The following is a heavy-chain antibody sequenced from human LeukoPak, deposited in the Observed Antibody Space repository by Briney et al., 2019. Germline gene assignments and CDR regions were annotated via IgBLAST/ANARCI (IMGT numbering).Heavy chain of an antibody. V-gene: IGHV1-18*01. D-gene: IGHD6-13*01. Sequence: ASVKVSCKASGYTFTSYGISWVRQAPGQGLEWMGWISAYNGNTNYAQKLQGRVTMTTDTSTSTAYMELRSLRSDDTAVYYCARDLPGMAAAAFDYWGQGTLVTVSS. CDR3: ARDLPGMAAAAFDY. J-gene: IGHJ4*02. CDR2: ISAYNGNT. CDR1: GYTFTSYG.